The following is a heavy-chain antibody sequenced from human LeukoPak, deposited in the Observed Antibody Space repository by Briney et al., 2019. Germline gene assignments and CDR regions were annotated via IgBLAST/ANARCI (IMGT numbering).Heavy chain of an antibody. J-gene: IGHJ5*02. CDR3: VSDLCGGDDQ. CDR1: GFTFNSYW. V-gene: IGHV3-74*01. Sequence: PGGPLRLSCAASGFTFNSYWMHWVRQAPEKGLVWVSRIDEDGKTIDYADSVKGRFTISRDNAKDTLYLQMSSLRDEDTAVYYCVSDLCGGDDQWGRGTLVTVSS. D-gene: IGHD3-3*01. CDR2: IDEDGKTI.